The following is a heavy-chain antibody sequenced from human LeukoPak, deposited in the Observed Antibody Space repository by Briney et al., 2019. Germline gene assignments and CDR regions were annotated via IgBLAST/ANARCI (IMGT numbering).Heavy chain of an antibody. V-gene: IGHV4-59*01. Sequence: KPSETLSLSCAVYGGSFSGYYWSWIRQPPRKGLEWIGYIYYTGSANYNPSLKSRVTISVDTSKNQFSLKLNSVTAADTAVYYCARVPAIRGVNVFYYYMDVWGKGNTVTVSS. J-gene: IGHJ6*03. CDR3: ARVPAIRGVNVFYYYMDV. CDR2: IYYTGSA. D-gene: IGHD3-10*01. CDR1: GGSFSGYY.